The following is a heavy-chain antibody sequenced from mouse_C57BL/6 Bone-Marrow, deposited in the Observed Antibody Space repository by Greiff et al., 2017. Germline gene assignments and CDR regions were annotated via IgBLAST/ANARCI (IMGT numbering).Heavy chain of an antibody. J-gene: IGHJ4*01. CDR3: APYAMDY. Sequence: EVQLQQSVAELVRPGASVKLSCTASGFNIKNTYMPWVKQRPEQGLEWIGRIDPANGNTKYAPKFQGKATITADTSSNTAYLQLSSLTSEDTAIYYCAPYAMDYWGQGTSVTVSS. CDR2: IDPANGNT. CDR1: GFNIKNTY. V-gene: IGHV14-3*01.